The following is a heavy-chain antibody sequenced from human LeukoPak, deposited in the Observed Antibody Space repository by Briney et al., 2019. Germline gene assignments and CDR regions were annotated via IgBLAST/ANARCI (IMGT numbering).Heavy chain of an antibody. J-gene: IGHJ4*02. V-gene: IGHV3-9*01. CDR1: GFTFNDYA. Sequence: GGSLRLSCAASGFTFNDYAMHWVRQAPGKGLEWVSGISWNSGSIGYADSVKGRFTISRDNAKNTLYLQMNSLRAEDTAVYYCARAAAGIDYWGQGTLVTVSS. D-gene: IGHD6-13*01. CDR2: ISWNSGSI. CDR3: ARAAAGIDY.